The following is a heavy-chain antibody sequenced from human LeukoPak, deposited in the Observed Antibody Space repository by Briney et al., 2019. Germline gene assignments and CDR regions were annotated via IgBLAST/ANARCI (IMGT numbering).Heavy chain of an antibody. V-gene: IGHV3-48*03. CDR1: GFSFSVYE. CDR3: ARLDYDSVFDY. Sequence: PGGSLRLSCAASGFSFSVYEMNWVRQAPGKGLEWVSYISLSSDTIYYADSVKGRFTISRDNAKNSLYLQMNSLRAEDTAVYYCARLDYDSVFDYWGQGTLVTVSS. D-gene: IGHD5-12*01. CDR2: ISLSSDTI. J-gene: IGHJ4*02.